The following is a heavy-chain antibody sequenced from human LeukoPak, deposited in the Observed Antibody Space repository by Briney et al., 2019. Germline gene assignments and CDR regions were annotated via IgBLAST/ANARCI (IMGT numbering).Heavy chain of an antibody. CDR2: INPNSGGT. Sequence: ASVKVSCKASGYTFTGYYMHWVRQAPGQGLEWMGWINPNSGGTNYAQKFQGRVTMTRDTSISTAYMELSRLRSDDTAVYYCARDDSSSWSGAFDIWGKGTTVTVSS. J-gene: IGHJ6*04. V-gene: IGHV1-2*02. D-gene: IGHD6-13*01. CDR3: ARDDSSSWSGAFDI. CDR1: GYTFTGYY.